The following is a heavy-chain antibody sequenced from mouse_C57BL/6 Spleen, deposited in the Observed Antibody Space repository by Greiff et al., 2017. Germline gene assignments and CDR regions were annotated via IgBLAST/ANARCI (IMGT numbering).Heavy chain of an antibody. CDR1: GYSITSGYY. CDR3: ARNYDYASYYAMDY. V-gene: IGHV3-6*01. CDR2: ISYDGSN. D-gene: IGHD2-4*01. J-gene: IGHJ4*01. Sequence: ESGPGLVKPSPSLSLTCSVTGYSITSGYYWNWIRQFPGNKLEWMGYISYDGSNNYNPSLKNRISITRDTSKNQFFLKLNSVTTEDTATYDCARNYDYASYYAMDYWGQGTSVTVSS.